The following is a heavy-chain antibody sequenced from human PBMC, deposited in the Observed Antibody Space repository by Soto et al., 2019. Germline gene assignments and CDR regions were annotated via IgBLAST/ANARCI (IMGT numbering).Heavy chain of an antibody. D-gene: IGHD3-10*01. V-gene: IGHV4-59*01. CDR3: ARAGTNMVQFDY. CDR2: IYYSGST. CDR1: GGSINSYF. J-gene: IGHJ4*02. Sequence: SERLSLTCSVSGGSINSYFWSWMRQSPGKGLEWIGHIYYSGSTSYSPSLKSRVSISVDTSKNQFSLEVHSVTAADTAVYYCARAGTNMVQFDYWGQGTLVTVS.